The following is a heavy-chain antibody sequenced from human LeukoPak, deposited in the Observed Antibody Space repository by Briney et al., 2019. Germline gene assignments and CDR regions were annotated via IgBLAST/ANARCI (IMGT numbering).Heavy chain of an antibody. CDR3: ARDGGKSGARDGYNFAFDY. D-gene: IGHD5-24*01. J-gene: IGHJ4*02. V-gene: IGHV1-2*02. CDR1: GYTFTDYY. CDR2: INPNSGGT. Sequence: ASVKVSCKASGYTFTDYYMHWVRQAPGQGLEWMAWINPNSGGTNYAQKFQGRVTMTRDTSISTAYMELSRLKSDDTAVYYCARDGGKSGARDGYNFAFDYWGQGTLVTVSS.